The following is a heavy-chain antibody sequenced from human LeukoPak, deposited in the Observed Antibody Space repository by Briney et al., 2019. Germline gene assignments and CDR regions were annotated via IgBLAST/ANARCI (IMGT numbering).Heavy chain of an antibody. D-gene: IGHD3-22*01. CDR1: GFTFSNYG. CDR3: ATFPYYFDSSGSYYFDF. Sequence: GGSLRLSCAASGFTFSNYGMHWVRQAPGKGLEWVAFIRYDGTNKYYADSVKGRFTISRDNSKNTLYLQMNSLRAEDTAVFYCATFPYYFDSSGSYYFDFWGQGTLVTASS. V-gene: IGHV3-30*02. J-gene: IGHJ4*02. CDR2: IRYDGTNK.